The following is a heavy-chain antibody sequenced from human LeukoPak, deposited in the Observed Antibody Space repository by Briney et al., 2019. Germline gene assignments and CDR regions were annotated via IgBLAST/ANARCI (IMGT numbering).Heavy chain of an antibody. CDR2: IYTSGSP. CDR3: ARNVLRVRLSYMDV. Sequence: RSETLSLTCTVSGGSISSYYWSWIRQPPGGGLEWIGYIYTSGSPNSNRSLKGRVTISVDTSKNQFSLKLSSVTAADTAVYDCARNVLRVRLSYMDVWGKGTTVTVSS. V-gene: IGHV4-4*09. CDR1: GGSISSYY. J-gene: IGHJ6*03. D-gene: IGHD2/OR15-2a*01.